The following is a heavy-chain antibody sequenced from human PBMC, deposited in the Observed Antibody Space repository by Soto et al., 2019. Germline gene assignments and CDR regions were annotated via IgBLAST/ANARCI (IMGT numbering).Heavy chain of an antibody. CDR1: GFTFTTYA. CDR3: AKSTRPSPPGYYYYYTLDV. J-gene: IGHJ6*02. V-gene: IGHV3-23*01. Sequence: EVQLLESGGGLVQPGGSLRLSCTASGFTFTTYAMSWVRQAPGKGLEWLSVISGRGGRTSYADSVKGPFTISRDNSKNTLYLQMNSLGAEDTAVYYCAKSTRPSPPGYYYYYTLDVWGQGTTVTVSS. CDR2: ISGRGGRT. D-gene: IGHD6-25*01.